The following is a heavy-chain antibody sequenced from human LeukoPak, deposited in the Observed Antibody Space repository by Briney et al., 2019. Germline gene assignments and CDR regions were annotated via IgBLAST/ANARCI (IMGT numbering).Heavy chain of an antibody. Sequence: PSETRSLTCTVSGGSISNYYWSWIRRPAGKGLEWIGRIYSSGSTSYNPSLKSRVTMSVDTSKEQLSLKLSSVTAADTAVYYCARGPDDAFDLWGQGTMVTVSS. V-gene: IGHV4-4*07. J-gene: IGHJ3*01. CDR1: GGSISNYY. CDR3: ARGPDDAFDL. CDR2: IYSSGST.